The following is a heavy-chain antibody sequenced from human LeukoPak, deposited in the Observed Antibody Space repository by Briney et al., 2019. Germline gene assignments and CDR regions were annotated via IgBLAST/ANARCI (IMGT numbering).Heavy chain of an antibody. CDR3: ARQNYDSMTGPNWFDP. D-gene: IGHD3-9*01. CDR2: ILPGDSDT. Sequence: GEPLKISCKGSGYSFTSHWIGWVRQMPGKGLEWMGIILPGDSDTRYSPSFQGQVTISVDKSISTAYLQWSSLRASDTAIYYCARQNYDSMTGPNWFDPWGQGTLVTVSS. CDR1: GYSFTSHW. J-gene: IGHJ5*02. V-gene: IGHV5-51*01.